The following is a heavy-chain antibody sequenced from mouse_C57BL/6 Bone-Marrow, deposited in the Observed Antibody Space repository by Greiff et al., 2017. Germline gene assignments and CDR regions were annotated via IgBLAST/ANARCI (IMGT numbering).Heavy chain of an antibody. CDR2: IYPGSGST. CDR1: GYTFTSYW. V-gene: IGHV1-55*01. CDR3: ASLITTVIVYYFDY. Sequence: QVQLQQSGAELVKPGASVKMSCKASGYTFTSYWITWVKQRPGQGLEWIGDIYPGSGSTNYNEKFKSKATLTVDTSSSTAYMQLSSLTSEDSAVYYCASLITTVIVYYFDYWGQGTTLTVSS. J-gene: IGHJ2*01. D-gene: IGHD1-1*01.